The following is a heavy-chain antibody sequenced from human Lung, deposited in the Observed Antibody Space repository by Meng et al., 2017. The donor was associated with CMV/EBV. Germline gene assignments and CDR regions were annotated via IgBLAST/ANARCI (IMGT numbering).Heavy chain of an antibody. V-gene: IGHV7-4-1*02. J-gene: IGHJ4*02. CDR3: ARDDNGAPDY. CDR2: MNTKTGNP. D-gene: IGHD1-14*01. CDR1: GYTFTRHA. Sequence: QVQLIPSGSELKKPGAEVKVSCKASGYTFTRHAINWVRQAPGQGLEWMGWMNTKTGNPTYAQGFTGRFVFSLDTSVSTAYLQISSLKAEDTAMYYCARDDNGAPDYWGQGTLVTVSS.